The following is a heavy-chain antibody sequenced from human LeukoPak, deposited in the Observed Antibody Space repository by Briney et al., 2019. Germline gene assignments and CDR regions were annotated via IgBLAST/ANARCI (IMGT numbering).Heavy chain of an antibody. J-gene: IGHJ4*02. CDR1: GFIFSSYA. CDR3: AKDSQGSAASSGFFDY. Sequence: GGSLRPSCAASGFIFSSYAMSWVRQAPGKGLEWVSAISSSGGSTNYADSVKGRFTISRDKSKNTLYLQMDSLRAEDTAVYYCAKDSQGSAASSGFFDYWGQGTLVTVSS. D-gene: IGHD2-2*01. CDR2: ISSSGGST. V-gene: IGHV3-23*01.